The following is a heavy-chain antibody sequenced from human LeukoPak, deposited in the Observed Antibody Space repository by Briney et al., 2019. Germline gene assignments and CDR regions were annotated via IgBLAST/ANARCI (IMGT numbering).Heavy chain of an antibody. V-gene: IGHV1-18*01. CDR1: RYTFTSYG. D-gene: IGHD4-17*01. Sequence: ASVKVSCKASRYTFTSYGISWVRQTPGQGLERMGWISAYNGNTNNAQKPQRRVTMTTDTSTGTAYMELRSLRSDDTAVYYCARDSGDYPPPHFDYWGQGTLVTVSS. CDR3: ARDSGDYPPPHFDY. J-gene: IGHJ4*02. CDR2: ISAYNGNT.